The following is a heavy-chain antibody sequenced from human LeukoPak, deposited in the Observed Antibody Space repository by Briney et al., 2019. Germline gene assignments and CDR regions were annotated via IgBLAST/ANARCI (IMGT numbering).Heavy chain of an antibody. CDR3: ARDRDTGYSSYNWYFDL. Sequence: ASVKVSCKASGYTFTSYYMHWVRQAPGQGLEWMGIINPSGGSTSYAQKFQGRVTMTRDTSTSTVYMELSSLRSEDTAVYYCARDRDTGYSSYNWYFDLWGRGTLVTVSS. J-gene: IGHJ2*01. CDR2: INPSGGST. CDR1: GYTFTSYY. V-gene: IGHV1-46*01. D-gene: IGHD6-13*01.